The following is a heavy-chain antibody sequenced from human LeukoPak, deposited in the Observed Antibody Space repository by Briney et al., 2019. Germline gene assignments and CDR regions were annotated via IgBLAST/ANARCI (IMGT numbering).Heavy chain of an antibody. CDR2: IYTSGST. J-gene: IGHJ3*02. CDR1: GGSISSYY. D-gene: IGHD2-21*02. CDR3: ARQSNIVVVTAMIYAFGI. V-gene: IGHV4-4*07. Sequence: SETLSLTCTVSGGSISSYYWSWIRQPAGKGLEWIGRIYTSGSTNYNPSLKSRVTMSVDTSKNQFSLKLSSVTAADTAVYYCARQSNIVVVTAMIYAFGIWGQGTMVTVSS.